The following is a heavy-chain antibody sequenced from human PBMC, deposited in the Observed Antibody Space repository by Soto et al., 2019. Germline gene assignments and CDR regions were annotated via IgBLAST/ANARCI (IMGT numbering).Heavy chain of an antibody. CDR1: GGSIISGGDY. D-gene: IGHD6-19*01. J-gene: IGHJ2*01. Sequence: SETLSLTCTVSGGSIISGGDYWSWIRQHPGKGLEWIGYIYSSGSTYYNPSLKSRVTISVDTSKNRFSLKLSSVTAADMAVYYCASQGIAVAGPYWYFDLWGRGTLVTVSS. CDR3: ASQGIAVAGPYWYFDL. CDR2: IYSSGST. V-gene: IGHV4-31*03.